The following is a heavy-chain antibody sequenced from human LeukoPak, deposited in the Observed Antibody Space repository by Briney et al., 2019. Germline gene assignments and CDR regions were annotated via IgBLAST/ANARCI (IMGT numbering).Heavy chain of an antibody. CDR3: ARDRGIAVAGTFWDY. V-gene: IGHV3-23*01. CDR2: IGRSGDST. D-gene: IGHD6-19*01. J-gene: IGHJ4*02. CDR1: GFTFSNYA. Sequence: PGGSLRLSCAASGFTFSNYAMSWVRQAPGKGLEWVSTIGRSGDSTYYADSVKGRFTISRDNAKNSLYLQMNSLRAEDTAAYYCARDRGIAVAGTFWDYWGQGTLVTVSS.